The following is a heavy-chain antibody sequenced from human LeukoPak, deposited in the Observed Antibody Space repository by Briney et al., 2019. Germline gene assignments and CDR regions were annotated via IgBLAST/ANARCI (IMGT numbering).Heavy chain of an antibody. D-gene: IGHD2-2*01. Sequence: PGGSLRLSCAASGFTFSSYAMSWVRQAPGKGLEWVSAISGSGGSTYYADSVKGRFTISRDNSKNTLYLQMNSLRAEDTAVYYCVKPQEPYCSSTSCYSGVDYWGQGTLVTVSS. J-gene: IGHJ4*02. CDR1: GFTFSSYA. CDR3: VKPQEPYCSSTSCYSGVDY. V-gene: IGHV3-23*01. CDR2: ISGSGGST.